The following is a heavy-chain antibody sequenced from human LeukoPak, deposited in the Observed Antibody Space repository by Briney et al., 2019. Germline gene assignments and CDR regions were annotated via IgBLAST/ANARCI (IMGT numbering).Heavy chain of an antibody. D-gene: IGHD3-9*01. Sequence: ASVKVSCKVSGYTFTAYYMHWVRQAPGQGLEWMGWINPNGDGTNYGQKFQGRVTMTRDTSTSTAYMELRSLRSDDTAVYYCARDGPDHDILTGSHPTVDYWGQGTLVTVSS. J-gene: IGHJ4*02. CDR2: INPNGDGT. V-gene: IGHV1-2*02. CDR1: GYTFTAYY. CDR3: ARDGPDHDILTGSHPTVDY.